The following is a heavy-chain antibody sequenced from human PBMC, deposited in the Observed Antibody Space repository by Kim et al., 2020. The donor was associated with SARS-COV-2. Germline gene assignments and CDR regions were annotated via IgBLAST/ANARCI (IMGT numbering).Heavy chain of an antibody. CDR1: GFRFSSYG. D-gene: IGHD3-10*02. Sequence: GGSLRLSCAASGFRFSSYGMHWVRQAPGKGLEWVAIIWYNGSNKYYADSVKGRFTISRDNSKNTLYLQMSSLRVEDTAVYYCAKDVPETGMDVWGQGTTVTVSS. CDR2: IWYNGSNK. CDR3: AKDVPETGMDV. V-gene: IGHV3-33*06. J-gene: IGHJ6*02.